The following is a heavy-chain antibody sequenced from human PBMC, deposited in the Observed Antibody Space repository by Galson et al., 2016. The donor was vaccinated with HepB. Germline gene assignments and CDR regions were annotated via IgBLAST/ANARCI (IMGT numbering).Heavy chain of an antibody. D-gene: IGHD3-22*01. Sequence: ETLSLTCTVSGGSISGYFWSWIRQPPGKGLEWIGYIYYSGNINYNPSLKSRVTISVDTSKNQFSLKLNSGIAADTAVYYCARGVAYYYDSNGSPSYSFDIWGQGTMVTVSS. V-gene: IGHV4-59*13. CDR2: IYYSGNI. CDR3: ARGVAYYYDSNGSPSYSFDI. J-gene: IGHJ3*02. CDR1: GGSISGYF.